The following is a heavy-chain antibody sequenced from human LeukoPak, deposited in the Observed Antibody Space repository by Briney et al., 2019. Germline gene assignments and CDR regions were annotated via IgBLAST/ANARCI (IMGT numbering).Heavy chain of an antibody. CDR1: GGTFSNYA. D-gene: IGHD3-10*01. J-gene: IGHJ3*02. V-gene: IGHV1-69*04. CDR3: AKRESVGTLDAFDI. CDR2: IIPILGIA. Sequence: ASVKVSCKASGGTFSNYAISWVRQAPGQGLEWMGRIIPILGIANYAQKFQGRVTITADKSTSTAYMKLSSLRSEDTAVYYCAKRESVGTLDAFDIWSRGTMVTVSS.